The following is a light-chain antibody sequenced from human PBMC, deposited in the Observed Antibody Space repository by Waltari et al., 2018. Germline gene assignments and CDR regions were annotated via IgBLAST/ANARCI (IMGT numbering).Light chain of an antibody. CDR3: QQATSLPPT. J-gene: IGKJ4*01. Sequence: IQMNQSPSSASASVGDPVTINCRASRGVSGWLAWYQQKPGKAPNLLIYRTSDLHTGVPSRFSGSGSETEFTLTISGLQPEDFATYYCQQATSLPPTFGGGTKVEI. V-gene: IGKV1-12*01. CDR1: RGVSGW. CDR2: RTS.